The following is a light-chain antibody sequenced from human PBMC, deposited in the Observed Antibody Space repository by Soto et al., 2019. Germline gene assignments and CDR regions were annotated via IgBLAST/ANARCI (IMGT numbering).Light chain of an antibody. CDR3: QQYGSFT. CDR2: GAS. V-gene: IGKV3-20*01. J-gene: IGKJ4*01. CDR1: QSVSSSY. Sequence: EIVLTQSPGTLSLSPGERATLSCRASQSVSSSYLAWYQQKPGQAPRLLIYGASSRATGIPDRFSGSGSGTDFTLTISRLEPEDFAVYHCQQYGSFTFGGGTKVDIK.